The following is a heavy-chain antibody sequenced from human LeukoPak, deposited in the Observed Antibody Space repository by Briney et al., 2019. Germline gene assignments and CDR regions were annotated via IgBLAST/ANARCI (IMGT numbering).Heavy chain of an antibody. Sequence: SETLSLTCAVYGGSFSGYYWSWIRQPPGKGLEWIGEINHSGSTNYNPSLKSRVTISVDTSKNQFSLKLNSVTAADTAVYFCARGPYSYDSSGAFAIWGQGTMVTVSS. V-gene: IGHV4-34*01. CDR3: ARGPYSYDSSGAFAI. D-gene: IGHD3-22*01. J-gene: IGHJ3*02. CDR1: GGSFSGYY. CDR2: INHSGST.